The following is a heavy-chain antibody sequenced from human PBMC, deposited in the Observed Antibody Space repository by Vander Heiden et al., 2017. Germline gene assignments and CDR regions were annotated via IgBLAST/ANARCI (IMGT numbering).Heavy chain of an antibody. Sequence: QVQLVQSGAEVKKPGSSVKVSCKASGGTFSSYAISWVRQAPGQGLEWMGGIIPIFGTANYAQKFQSRVTITADESTSTAYMELSSLRSEDTAVYYCARVRFCGGDCYYFDYWGQGTLVTVSS. D-gene: IGHD2-21*02. CDR2: IIPIFGTA. V-gene: IGHV1-69*01. J-gene: IGHJ4*02. CDR1: GGTFSSYA. CDR3: ARVRFCGGDCYYFDY.